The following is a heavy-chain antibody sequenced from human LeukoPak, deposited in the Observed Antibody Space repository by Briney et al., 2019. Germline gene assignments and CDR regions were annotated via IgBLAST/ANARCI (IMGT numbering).Heavy chain of an antibody. V-gene: IGHV3-7*01. CDR2: IKQDGSER. CDR3: ARRGTWHSDY. J-gene: IGHJ4*02. CDR1: GFTFSGYY. Sequence: GGSLRLSCAASGFTFSGYYMSWVRQVPGKGLEWVATIKQDGSERYYVGSVRGRFTISRDNANNSLYLQMNSLRVEGTAVYYCARRGTWHSDYWGQGTLVTVSS. D-gene: IGHD3-16*01.